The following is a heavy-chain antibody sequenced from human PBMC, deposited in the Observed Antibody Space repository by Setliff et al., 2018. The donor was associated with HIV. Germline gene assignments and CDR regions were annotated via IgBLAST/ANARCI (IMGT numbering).Heavy chain of an antibody. CDR3: ARELKGVYDSWSSSDPPYYFDN. J-gene: IGHJ4*02. CDR2: FIPMFGAT. V-gene: IGHV1-69*06. Sequence: GASVKVSCKASGGTFSRSVFSWVRQAPGQGLEWMGRFIPMFGATKNAQRLQGRVTITADRSTSTVHMELRSLRSEDTAVYYCARELKGVYDSWSSSDPPYYFDNWGQGTLVTVSS. CDR1: GGTFSRSV. D-gene: IGHD3-3*01.